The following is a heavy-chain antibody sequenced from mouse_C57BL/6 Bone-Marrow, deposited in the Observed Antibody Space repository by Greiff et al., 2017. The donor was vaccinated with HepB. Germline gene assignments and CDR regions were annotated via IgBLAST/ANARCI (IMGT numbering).Heavy chain of an antibody. V-gene: IGHV5-6*01. D-gene: IGHD3-1*01. J-gene: IGHJ1*03. Sequence: EVQLVESGGDLVKPGGSLKLSCAASGFTFSSYGMSWVRQTPDKRLEWVATISSGGSYTYYPDSVKGRFTISRDNAKNTLYLQMSSLKSEDTAMYYCARRELGFLGFWDTGTTVSVTA. CDR2: ISSGGSYT. CDR3: ARRELGFLGF. CDR1: GFTFSSYG.